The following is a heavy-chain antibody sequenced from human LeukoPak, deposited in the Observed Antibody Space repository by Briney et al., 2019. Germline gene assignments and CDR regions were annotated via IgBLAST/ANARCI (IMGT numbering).Heavy chain of an antibody. V-gene: IGHV3-23*01. CDR2: IYGDSGGERT. J-gene: IGHJ3*02. CDR1: GFYFSTYT. CDR3: AKDRVPDSVWTFDI. D-gene: IGHD2-21*01. Sequence: GGSLRLPCVASGFYFSTYTMTWVRRAPGKGLEGVSSIYGDSGGERTFYADSVKGRFTISRDNSKNTLYLQMDSLRAEDTAVYFCAKDRVPDSVWTFDIWGQGTMVTVSS.